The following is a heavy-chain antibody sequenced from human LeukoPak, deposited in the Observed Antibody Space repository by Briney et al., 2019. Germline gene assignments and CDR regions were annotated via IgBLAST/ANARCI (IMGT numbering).Heavy chain of an antibody. CDR3: ARDAAYGYDRFDY. V-gene: IGHV3-7*01. CDR2: INEDGRDK. CDR1: GFMFSDYW. Sequence: PGGSLRLSCAASGFMFSDYWMAWVRQAPGKGLEWLANINEDGRDKNYVASEKGRFTISRDNAKKSLYLQMNSLRGEDTAVYYCARDAAYGYDRFDYWGQGTQVTVSS. D-gene: IGHD5-18*01. J-gene: IGHJ4*02.